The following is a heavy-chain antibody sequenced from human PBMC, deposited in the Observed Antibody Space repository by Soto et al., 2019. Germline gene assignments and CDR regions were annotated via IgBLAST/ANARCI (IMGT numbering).Heavy chain of an antibody. CDR1: GDPFSNYD. J-gene: IGHJ6*02. V-gene: IGHV1-8*01. CDR2: MNPNSGNT. Sequence: QVQLVQSGAEVKKPGASVKVYCKASGDPFSNYDIKWVRQATGQGLEWMGWMNPNSGNTGSARKFQGRVTMTRNTSISTAYMELSILRSEDTVVYYCARGRNGMDVWGQGTTVTVSS. CDR3: ARGRNGMDV.